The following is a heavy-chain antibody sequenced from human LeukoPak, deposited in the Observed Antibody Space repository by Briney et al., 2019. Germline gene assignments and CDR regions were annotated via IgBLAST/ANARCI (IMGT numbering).Heavy chain of an antibody. CDR1: GFTFSTYW. J-gene: IGHJ4*02. Sequence: PGGSLRLSCAASGFTFSTYWMNWVRQTPGKGLVWVSRINTDGSNTTYADSVKGRFTISRDNAKNVLYLQMNSLRAEDTAVYYCARDQSDSSGYYPFDYWGQGTLVTVSS. CDR2: INTDGSNT. D-gene: IGHD3-22*01. V-gene: IGHV3-74*01. CDR3: ARDQSDSSGYYPFDY.